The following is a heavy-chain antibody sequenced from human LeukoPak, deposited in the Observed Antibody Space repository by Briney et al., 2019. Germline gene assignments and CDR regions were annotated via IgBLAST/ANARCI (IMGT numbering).Heavy chain of an antibody. CDR1: GYTFTGYY. D-gene: IGHD1-26*01. V-gene: IGHV1-2*02. CDR3: ARVKYSGSYLFDY. Sequence: VSVKVSCKASGYTFTGYYMHWVRQAPGQGLEWMGWINPNSGGTNYAQKFQGRVTMTRDTSISTAYMELSRLRSDDTAVYYCARVKYSGSYLFDYWGQGTLVTVSS. J-gene: IGHJ4*02. CDR2: INPNSGGT.